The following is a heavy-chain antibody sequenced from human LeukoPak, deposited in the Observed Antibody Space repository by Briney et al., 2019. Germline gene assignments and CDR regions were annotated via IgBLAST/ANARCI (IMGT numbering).Heavy chain of an antibody. CDR2: IYYSGST. CDR3: AKPDDYDYYFDY. Sequence: SETLSLTCTVSGASISSSTDYWGWIRQPPGKGLEWIANIYYSGSTYYNPSLKSRVTISVDTSKNQFSLKLSSVTAADTAVYYCAKPDDYDYYFDYWGQGTLVTVSS. V-gene: IGHV4-39*07. D-gene: IGHD5-12*01. CDR1: GASISSSTDY. J-gene: IGHJ4*02.